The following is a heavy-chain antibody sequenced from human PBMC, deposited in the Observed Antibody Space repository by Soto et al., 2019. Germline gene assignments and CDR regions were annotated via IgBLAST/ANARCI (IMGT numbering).Heavy chain of an antibody. J-gene: IGHJ4*02. D-gene: IGHD1-7*01. V-gene: IGHV3-64D*06. CDR1: GFTFSSYA. Sequence: PGGSLRLSCSASGFTFSSYAVHWVRQAPGKGLEYVSAISSNGGSTYYADSVKGRFTISRDNSRNTLYLQMSSLRAEDTAVYYCVKATYNWNSGVDYWGQGTLVTVSS. CDR3: VKATYNWNSGVDY. CDR2: ISSNGGST.